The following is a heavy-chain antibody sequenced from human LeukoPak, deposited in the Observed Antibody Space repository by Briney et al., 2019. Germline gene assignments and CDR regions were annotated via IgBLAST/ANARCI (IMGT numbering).Heavy chain of an antibody. V-gene: IGHV4-34*01. CDR2: INHSGST. CDR3: ARELGPYGSGSYYQHYNWFDP. Sequence: SETLSLTCAVYGGSFSGYYYSWIRQPPGKGLEWIGEINHSGSTNYNPSLKSRVTISVDTSKNQFSLKLSSVTAADTAVYYCARELGPYGSGSYYQHYNWFDPWGQGTLVTVSS. CDR1: GGSFSGYY. J-gene: IGHJ5*02. D-gene: IGHD3-10*01.